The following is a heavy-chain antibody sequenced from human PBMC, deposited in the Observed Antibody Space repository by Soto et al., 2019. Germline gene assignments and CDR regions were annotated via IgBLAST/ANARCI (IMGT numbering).Heavy chain of an antibody. CDR1: GFTFSYYG. CDR2: MHTGVNAK. CDR3: ARDADTTGHYSHFDL. V-gene: IGHV3-33*08. J-gene: IGHJ4*02. D-gene: IGHD3-9*01. Sequence: QVQLVESGGGVVQPGGSLRLSCAASGFTFSYYGLHWVRQAPGEGLEWVAVMHTGVNAKYYVDSVKGRFTVSRDDSRNMVYLEMSGLWAEATAEYFCARDADTTGHYSHFDLWGRGALVAVS.